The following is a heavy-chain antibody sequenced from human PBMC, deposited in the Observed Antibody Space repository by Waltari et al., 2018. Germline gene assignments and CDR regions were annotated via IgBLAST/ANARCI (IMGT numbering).Heavy chain of an antibody. CDR2: ISYDGSNK. Sequence: QVQLVESGGGVVQPGRSLRLSCAASGFTFSSYAMHWVRQAPGKGREWVAVISYDGSNKYYADSVKGRFTISRDNSKNTLYLQMNSLRAEDTAVYYCARGRRVAAPTDYWGQGTLVTVSS. D-gene: IGHD6-13*01. V-gene: IGHV3-30-3*01. CDR1: GFTFSSYA. J-gene: IGHJ4*02. CDR3: ARGRRVAAPTDY.